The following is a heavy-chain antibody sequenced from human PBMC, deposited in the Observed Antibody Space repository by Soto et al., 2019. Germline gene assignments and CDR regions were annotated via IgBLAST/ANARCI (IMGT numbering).Heavy chain of an antibody. J-gene: IGHJ4*02. D-gene: IGHD5-12*01. CDR2: IIPILGIA. Sequence: QVQLVQSGAEVKKPGSSVKVSCKASGGTFSSYTISWVRQAPGQGLEWMGRIIPILGIANYAQKFQGRVTITADKPTSTAYMELSSLRSEDTAVYYCARNVEWLHDYWGQGTLVTVSS. CDR3: ARNVEWLHDY. V-gene: IGHV1-69*02. CDR1: GGTFSSYT.